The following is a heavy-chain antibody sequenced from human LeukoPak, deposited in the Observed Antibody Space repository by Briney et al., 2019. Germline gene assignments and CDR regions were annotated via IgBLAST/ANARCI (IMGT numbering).Heavy chain of an antibody. V-gene: IGHV3-9*01. CDR1: GFTFDDYA. CDR3: ARDRLEYSSGWYGSIPDY. J-gene: IGHJ4*02. CDR2: ISWNSGSI. Sequence: PGRSLRLSCAASGFTFDDYAMHWVRQAPGKGLEWVSGISWNSGSIGYADSVKGRFTISRDNAKNSLYLQMNSLRAEDTAVYYCARDRLEYSSGWYGSIPDYWGQGTLVTVSS. D-gene: IGHD6-19*01.